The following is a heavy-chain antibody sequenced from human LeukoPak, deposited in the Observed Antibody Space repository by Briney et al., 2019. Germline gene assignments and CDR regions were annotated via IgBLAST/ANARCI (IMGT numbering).Heavy chain of an antibody. Sequence: ASVKVSCKASGYTFTGYYMHWVRQAPGQGLEWMGWINPNSGGTNYAKKFQSRVTMTRDTSISTAYMELSRLRSDDTAVYYCARGRLYYGGNEDDYWGQGTLVTVSS. CDR3: ARGRLYYGGNEDDY. D-gene: IGHD4-23*01. CDR1: GYTFTGYY. J-gene: IGHJ4*02. V-gene: IGHV1-2*02. CDR2: INPNSGGT.